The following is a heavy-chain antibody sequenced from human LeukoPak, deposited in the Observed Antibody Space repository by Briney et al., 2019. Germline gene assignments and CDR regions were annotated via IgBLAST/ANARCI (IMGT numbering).Heavy chain of an antibody. CDR3: AKDSRGSGWYVADY. D-gene: IGHD6-13*01. V-gene: IGHV3-66*01. Sequence: GGSLRLSCAASGFTVSTVYMSWVRQAPGKGLECVSIIYSTGSTYNSDSVKGRFTISRDSSKNTLYLQMNSLRAEDTAMYYCAKDSRGSGWYVADYWGQGTLVTVSS. CDR1: GFTVSTVY. J-gene: IGHJ4*02. CDR2: IYSTGST.